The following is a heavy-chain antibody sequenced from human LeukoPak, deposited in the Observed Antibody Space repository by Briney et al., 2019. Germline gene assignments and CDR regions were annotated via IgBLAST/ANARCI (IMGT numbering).Heavy chain of an antibody. J-gene: IGHJ4*02. CDR1: GGTFSSYA. CDR2: IIPIFGTA. CDR3: ATEPTIYDFWSGSMYYFDH. D-gene: IGHD3-3*01. V-gene: IGHV1-69*05. Sequence: ASVKVSCKASGGTFSSYAISWVRQAPGQGLEWLGRIIPIFGTANYAQKFQGRVTITTDESTSTAYMELSSLRSEDTAVYYCATEPTIYDFWSGSMYYFDHWGQGTLVTVYS.